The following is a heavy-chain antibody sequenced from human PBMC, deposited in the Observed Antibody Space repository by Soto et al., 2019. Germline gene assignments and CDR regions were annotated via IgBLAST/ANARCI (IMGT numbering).Heavy chain of an antibody. D-gene: IGHD6-13*01. CDR3: ARKGAAASYAHYYMDV. CDR2: VYYSGNT. J-gene: IGHJ6*03. V-gene: IGHV4-59*01. Sequence: PSETLPLTCTVAGGSSSHYDGSLILQPQGKGLEWIGYVYYSGNTNYNPSLESRVTISVDTSRNRFSLNLTSATAADTAVYYCARKGAAASYAHYYMDVWGRGTAVTVSS. CDR1: GGSSSHYD.